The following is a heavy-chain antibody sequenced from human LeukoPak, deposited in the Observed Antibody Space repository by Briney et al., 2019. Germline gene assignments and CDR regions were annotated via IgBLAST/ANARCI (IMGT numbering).Heavy chain of an antibody. CDR1: GFTFSSYS. D-gene: IGHD5-12*01. V-gene: IGHV3-21*01. J-gene: IGHJ5*02. Sequence: GGSLRLSCAASGFTFSSYSMNWVRQAPGKGLEWVSSISSSSSYIYYADSVKGRFTISRDNAKNSLYLQMNSLRAEDTAVYYCASRGYSGYYNWFDPWGLGTLVTVSS. CDR2: ISSSSSYI. CDR3: ASRGYSGYYNWFDP.